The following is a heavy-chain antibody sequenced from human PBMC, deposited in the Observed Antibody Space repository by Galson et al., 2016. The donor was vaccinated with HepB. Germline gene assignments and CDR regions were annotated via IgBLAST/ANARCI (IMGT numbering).Heavy chain of an antibody. J-gene: IGHJ6*02. D-gene: IGHD2-15*01. CDR1: GFTVRSNY. V-gene: IGHV3-53*01. CDR3: AREGGLLNYYYGMDV. CDR2: IYSGGYT. Sequence: SLRLSCAASGFTVRSNYMTWVRQAPGQGLEWVSVIYSGGYTYYADSVKGRFTISRDDSKNSLFLQMNSLRVEDTAVYYCAREGGLLNYYYGMDVWGQGTTVTVSS.